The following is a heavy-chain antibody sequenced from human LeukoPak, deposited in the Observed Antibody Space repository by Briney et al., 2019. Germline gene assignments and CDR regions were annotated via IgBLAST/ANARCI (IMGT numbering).Heavy chain of an antibody. CDR3: ARDRNSPAKYYFDY. Sequence: PGGSLRHSCAASGFTFNAYAMHWVRQAPGKGLEWVAVVANDGRDKQYADSMKGRFTISRDNSENTLYLQMNTLRAEDTAVYYCARDRNSPAKYYFDYWGQGTLVTVSS. CDR1: GFTFNAYA. V-gene: IGHV3-30*01. CDR2: VANDGRDK. D-gene: IGHD1-14*01. J-gene: IGHJ4*02.